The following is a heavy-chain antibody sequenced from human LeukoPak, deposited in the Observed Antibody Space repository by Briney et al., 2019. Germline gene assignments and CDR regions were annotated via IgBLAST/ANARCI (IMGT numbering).Heavy chain of an antibody. CDR2: ISAYNGNT. D-gene: IGHD2-2*01. Sequence: ASVKVSCKASGYTFTSYGISWVRQAPGQGLEWMGWISAYNGNTNYAQELQGRVTMTTDTSTSTAYMELRSLRSDDTAVYYCARGYCSSTSCYGFDYWGQGNPVTVSS. CDR1: GYTFTSYG. V-gene: IGHV1-18*01. J-gene: IGHJ4*02. CDR3: ARGYCSSTSCYGFDY.